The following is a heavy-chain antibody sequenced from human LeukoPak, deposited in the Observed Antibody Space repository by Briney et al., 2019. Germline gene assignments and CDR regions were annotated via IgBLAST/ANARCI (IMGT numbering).Heavy chain of an antibody. CDR3: ARELWFGEKPDDAFDI. D-gene: IGHD3-10*01. Sequence: PSETLSLTCTVSGGSIDSSSYYRGWIRQPPGKGLEWIGSIYSSGSTYYNPSLKSRVTISVDTSKNQFSLRLSSVTAADTAVYYCARELWFGEKPDDAFDIWGQGTMVTVSS. CDR1: GGSIDSSSYY. V-gene: IGHV4-39*02. CDR2: IYSSGST. J-gene: IGHJ3*02.